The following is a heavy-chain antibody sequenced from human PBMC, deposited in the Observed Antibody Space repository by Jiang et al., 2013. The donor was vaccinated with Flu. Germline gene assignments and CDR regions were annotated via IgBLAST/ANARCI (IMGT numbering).Heavy chain of an antibody. CDR3: HQLLDNYYGEDV. J-gene: IGHJ6*02. CDR2: VLYSGTS. V-gene: IGHV4-39*01. CDR1: GGSISLGAYC. Sequence: LLKPSETLSLNCSVSGGSISLGAYCWGWIRQPPGKGLEWIGTVLYSGTSYYNPSLKSRVSISVDSSKSQFSLKLKSLTAADTGIYYCHQLLDNYYGEDVWGQGTTVTVSS. D-gene: IGHD4-23*01.